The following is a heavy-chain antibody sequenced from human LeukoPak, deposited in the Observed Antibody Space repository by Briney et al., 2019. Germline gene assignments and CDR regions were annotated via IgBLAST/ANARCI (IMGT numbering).Heavy chain of an antibody. CDR2: IYTSGST. CDR3: ARESSRRAYNWFDP. V-gene: IGHV4-4*07. Sequence: SETLSLTCTVSGGSISSYYWSWIRQPAGKGLEWIGRIYTSGSTNYNPSLTSRVTMSVDTSKNQFSLKLSSVTAADTAVYYCARESSRRAYNWFDPWGQGTLVTVSS. J-gene: IGHJ5*02. CDR1: GGSISSYY.